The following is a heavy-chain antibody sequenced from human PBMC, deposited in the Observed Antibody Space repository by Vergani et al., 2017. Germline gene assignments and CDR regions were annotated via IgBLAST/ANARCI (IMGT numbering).Heavy chain of an antibody. V-gene: IGHV1-69*12. J-gene: IGHJ5*02. D-gene: IGHD3-10*01. Sequence: QVQLVQSGAEVKKPGSSVKVSCKASGGTFSSYAISWVRQAPGQGLEWMGGIIPIFGTANYAQKFQGRVTITADESTSTAYMELSSLRSEDTAVYYCAREWGYYYGSGRIAWFDPWGQGTLVTVSS. CDR1: GGTFSSYA. CDR2: IIPIFGTA. CDR3: AREWGYYYGSGRIAWFDP.